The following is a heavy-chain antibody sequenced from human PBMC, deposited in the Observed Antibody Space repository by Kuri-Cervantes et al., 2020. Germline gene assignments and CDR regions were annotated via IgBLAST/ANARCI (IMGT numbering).Heavy chain of an antibody. CDR1: GFSVGTYW. Sequence: GESLKISCAASGFSVGTYWMHWVRQVPGKGLGWVSRMNIEGNMVNYARSVRGRFTISRDNARNTLYLQMNSLRAEDTAVYYCAIIWFGGLEIMDVWGQGTTVTVSS. D-gene: IGHD3-10*01. CDR3: AIIWFGGLEIMDV. V-gene: IGHV3-74*01. J-gene: IGHJ6*02. CDR2: MNIEGNMV.